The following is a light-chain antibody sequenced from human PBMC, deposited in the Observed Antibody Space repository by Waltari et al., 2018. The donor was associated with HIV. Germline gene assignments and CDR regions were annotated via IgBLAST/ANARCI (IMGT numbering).Light chain of an antibody. J-gene: IGLJ3*02. V-gene: IGLV2-14*03. CDR2: DVS. Sequence: QSALTQPASVSGSPGQSITISCTGTISDVGTFDYVSWYQQNPGEAPKLIIYDVSDRPSGVSNRFSGSKSGNTASLTISGLQTEDEALYFCSSYTSSHTLVFGGGTTLTVL. CDR1: ISDVGTFDY. CDR3: SSYTSSHTLV.